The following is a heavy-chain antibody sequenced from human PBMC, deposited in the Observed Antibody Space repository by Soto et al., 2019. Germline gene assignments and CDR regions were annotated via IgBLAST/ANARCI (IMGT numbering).Heavy chain of an antibody. CDR3: ARGSWDSSGYSNYFDY. J-gene: IGHJ4*02. Sequence: TSVKVSCKASGYTFTSYAMHWVRQAPGQRLEWMGWINAGNGNTKYSQKFQGRVTITRDTSASTAYMELSSLRSEDTAVYYCARGSWDSSGYSNYFDYWGQGTLVTVSS. V-gene: IGHV1-3*01. D-gene: IGHD3-22*01. CDR1: GYTFTSYA. CDR2: INAGNGNT.